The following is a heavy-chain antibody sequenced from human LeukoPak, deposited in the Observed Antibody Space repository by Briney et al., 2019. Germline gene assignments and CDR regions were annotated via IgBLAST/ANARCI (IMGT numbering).Heavy chain of an antibody. CDR2: ISWNSGSI. CDR3: AREGQGVVVPAAMDFDY. CDR1: GFTFDDYA. J-gene: IGHJ4*02. Sequence: GGSLRLSCAASGFTFDDYAMHWVRQAPGKGLEWVSGISWNSGSIGYADSVKGRFTISRDNAKNSLYLQMNSLRAEDTAVYYCAREGQGVVVPAAMDFDYWGQGTLVTVSS. V-gene: IGHV3-9*01. D-gene: IGHD2-2*01.